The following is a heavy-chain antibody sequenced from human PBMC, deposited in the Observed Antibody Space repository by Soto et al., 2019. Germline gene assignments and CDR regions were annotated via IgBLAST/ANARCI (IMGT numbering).Heavy chain of an antibody. CDR3: AKVGLFDGNKPITFEF. Sequence: GALRLSCAASGFSFSSYWMGRVRQAPGRGLEWGANINQDATRQSYVDSVEGQFSISRDNAKNSLYLQMNSLRVEDTAVYYCAKVGLFDGNKPITFEFWGQGTLVTVSS. CDR1: GFSFSSYW. CDR2: INQDATRQ. J-gene: IGHJ4*02. D-gene: IGHD3-10*01. V-gene: IGHV3-7*03.